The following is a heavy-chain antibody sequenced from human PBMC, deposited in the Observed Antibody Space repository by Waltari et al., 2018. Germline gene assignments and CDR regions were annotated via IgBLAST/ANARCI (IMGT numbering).Heavy chain of an antibody. V-gene: IGHV4-59*01. D-gene: IGHD2-21*02. CDR2: IYYTGSN. J-gene: IGHJ5*02. Sequence: QVQLQESGPSLLKPSENLSLICTVSGGSISGFYWSWVRQPPGKGLDWIGYIYYTGSNNFNPSLKSRVTMSVDTSKNQFSLKLSSVTAADTAFYYCARGGGGDWEWFDPWGQGTLVAVSS. CDR3: ARGGGGDWEWFDP. CDR1: GGSISGFY.